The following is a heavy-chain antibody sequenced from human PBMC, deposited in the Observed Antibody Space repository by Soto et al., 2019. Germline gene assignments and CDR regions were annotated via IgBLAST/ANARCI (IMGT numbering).Heavy chain of an antibody. CDR1: GFTFSSYG. CDR3: PNYYESSGTQTLAYYYYYGMDV. D-gene: IGHD3-22*01. CDR2: ISYDGSNK. J-gene: IGHJ6*02. Sequence: QVQLVESGGGVVQPGRSLRLSCAASGFTFSSYGMHWVRQAPGKGLEWVAVISYDGSNKYYADSVKGRFTISRDNSKNTLYLQMNSLRAEDTAVYYCPNYYESSGTQTLAYYYYYGMDVWGQGTTVTVSS. V-gene: IGHV3-30*03.